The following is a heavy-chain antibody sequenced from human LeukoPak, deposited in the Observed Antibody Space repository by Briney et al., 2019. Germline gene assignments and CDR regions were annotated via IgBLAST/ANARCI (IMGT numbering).Heavy chain of an antibody. D-gene: IGHD4-17*01. CDR3: ARGHTAVTRHFDF. Sequence: GGSLRLSCAASGFTFSSYSMNWVRQAPGKGLEWVSYISSSSSTIYYADSVKGRFTISRDDAKNLLYLDMNSLRAEDTAVYYCARGHTAVTRHFDFWGQGTLVTVSS. J-gene: IGHJ4*02. CDR2: ISSSSSTI. V-gene: IGHV3-48*04. CDR1: GFTFSSYS.